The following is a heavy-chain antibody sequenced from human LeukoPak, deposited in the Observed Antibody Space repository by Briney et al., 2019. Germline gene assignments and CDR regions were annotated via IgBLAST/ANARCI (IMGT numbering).Heavy chain of an antibody. J-gene: IGHJ6*02. Sequence: SVKVSCKASGGTFSSYAISWVRQAPGQGLEWMGRIIPILGIANYAQKFQGRVTITADKSTSTAYMELSSLRSEDTAVYYRARDYYDSSGPNYYGMDVWGQGTTVTVSS. D-gene: IGHD3-22*01. V-gene: IGHV1-69*04. CDR3: ARDYYDSSGPNYYGMDV. CDR2: IIPILGIA. CDR1: GGTFSSYA.